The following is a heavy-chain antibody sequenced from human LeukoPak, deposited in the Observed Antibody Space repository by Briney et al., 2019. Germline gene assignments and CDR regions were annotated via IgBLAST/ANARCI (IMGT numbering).Heavy chain of an antibody. CDR1: EFTFSNYA. CDR2: ISGSGDRT. Sequence: GGSLRLSCAASEFTFSNYAMNWVRQSPGKGLEWVSGISGSGDRTYNADSLKGRFTISRDNSENTLYLQMNSLRVDDTAVYYCARDARGYRRPLDYWGQGTLVTVSS. V-gene: IGHV3-23*01. CDR3: ARDARGYRRPLDY. J-gene: IGHJ4*02. D-gene: IGHD5-18*01.